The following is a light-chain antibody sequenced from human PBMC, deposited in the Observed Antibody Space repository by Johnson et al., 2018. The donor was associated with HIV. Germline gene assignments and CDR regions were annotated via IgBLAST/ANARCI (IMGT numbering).Light chain of an antibody. CDR3: GTWDSSLSYNYV. Sequence: QSVLTQPPSVSAAPGQKVTISCSGSSYNIGNNYVSWYQQLPGTAPKLLIYDNNKRPSGIPDRFSGSKSGTSATLGITGLQTGDEADYYCGTWDSSLSYNYVFGTGTKVTVL. CDR2: DNN. CDR1: SYNIGNNY. V-gene: IGLV1-51*01. J-gene: IGLJ1*01.